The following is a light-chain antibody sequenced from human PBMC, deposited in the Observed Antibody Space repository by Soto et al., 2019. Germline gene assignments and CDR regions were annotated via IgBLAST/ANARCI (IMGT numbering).Light chain of an antibody. J-gene: IGLJ1*01. CDR1: SSSIGAGYD. Sequence: QSVVTQQPSVSGAPGQRVTSSCAGSSSSIGAGYDVHWYQQLPGAAPKLLIYANSNRPSGVPDRFSGSKSGTSASLAITGLQAEDEADYYCQSYDSSLYGYVFGSGTKVTVL. V-gene: IGLV1-40*01. CDR3: QSYDSSLYGYV. CDR2: ANS.